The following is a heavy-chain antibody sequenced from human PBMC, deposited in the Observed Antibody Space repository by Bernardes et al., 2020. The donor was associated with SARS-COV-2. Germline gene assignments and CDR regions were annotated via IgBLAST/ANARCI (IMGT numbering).Heavy chain of an antibody. J-gene: IGHJ6*02. CDR2: IWYDGSTK. CDR1: GFTFSSYG. D-gene: IGHD3-3*01. CDR3: ARDPRSRYDFWSGYSGDYYYGMDV. V-gene: IGHV3-33*01. Sequence: RHSCAASGFTFSSYGMHWVRQAPGQGLEWVAVIWYDGSTKSYADSVKGRFTISRDNSKNTLYLQMNSLRAEDTAVYYCARDPRSRYDFWSGYSGDYYYGMDVWGQGTTVTVSS.